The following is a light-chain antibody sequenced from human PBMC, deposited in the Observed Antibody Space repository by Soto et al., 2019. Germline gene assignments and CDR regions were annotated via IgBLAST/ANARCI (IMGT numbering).Light chain of an antibody. CDR1: QYMSNT. Sequence: EIVMTQSPATLSVSPGERATLTCRASQYMSNTLAWYQPKPGQAPRLLVYGASTRANGIPDRFSGSGSGTDFTLTLSRLEPADFAFYDCQQRSNWPPITFGQGTRLEIK. J-gene: IGKJ5*01. CDR2: GAS. CDR3: QQRSNWPPIT. V-gene: IGKV3D-20*02.